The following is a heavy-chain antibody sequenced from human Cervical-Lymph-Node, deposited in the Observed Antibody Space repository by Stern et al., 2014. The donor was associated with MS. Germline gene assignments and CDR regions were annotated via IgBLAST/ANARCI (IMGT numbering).Heavy chain of an antibody. CDR1: GYTFTRYG. Sequence: QVQLVEAGAEVKKPGASVKVSCKASGYTFTRYGISWVRQAPGQGLEWMGLISAYNGNSNYAQKLQVIVTMTTDTSTSTAYMELRSLRSDDTAVYYCARGLLGSENAFDIWGQGTMVTVSS. CDR3: ARGLLGSENAFDI. V-gene: IGHV1-18*01. J-gene: IGHJ3*02. CDR2: ISAYNGNS. D-gene: IGHD2-15*01.